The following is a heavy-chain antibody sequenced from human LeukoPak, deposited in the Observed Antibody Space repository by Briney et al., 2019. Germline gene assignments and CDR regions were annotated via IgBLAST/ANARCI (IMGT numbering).Heavy chain of an antibody. CDR3: AKDLIAVDFFDY. CDR1: GFTFSSYG. Sequence: GGSLRLSCAASGFTFSSYGMSWVRQAPGKGLEWVSAVSGSGGSTYYAGSVKGRFTISRDNSKNTLYLQMNSLRAEDTAVYYCAKDLIAVDFFDYWGQGTLVTVSS. V-gene: IGHV3-23*01. D-gene: IGHD6-19*01. J-gene: IGHJ4*02. CDR2: VSGSGGST.